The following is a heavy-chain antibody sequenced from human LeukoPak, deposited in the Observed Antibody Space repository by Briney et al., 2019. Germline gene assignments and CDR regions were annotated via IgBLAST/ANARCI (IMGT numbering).Heavy chain of an antibody. CDR2: ISSSSSYI. V-gene: IGHV3-21*01. CDR1: GFTFSSYS. Sequence: GGSLRLSCAASGFTFSSYSMNWVRQAPGKGLEWVSSISSSSSYIYYADSVKGRFTISRDNAKNSLNLQMNSLRAEDTAVYYCARDYYDILTGYGGVVDYWGQGTLVTVSS. D-gene: IGHD3-9*01. CDR3: ARDYYDILTGYGGVVDY. J-gene: IGHJ4*02.